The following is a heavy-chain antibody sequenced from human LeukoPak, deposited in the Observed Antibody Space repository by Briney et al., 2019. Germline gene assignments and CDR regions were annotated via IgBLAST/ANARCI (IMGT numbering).Heavy chain of an antibody. D-gene: IGHD3-22*01. CDR1: GFTFSSYS. J-gene: IGHJ4*02. Sequence: SGGSLRLSCAASGFTFSSYSMNWVRQAPGKGLEWVSSISSSSSYIYYADSVKGRFTISRDNAKNSLYLQMNSLRAEDTAVYYCARDWGGYYDSSGPPLDYWGQGTLVTVSS. CDR2: ISSSSSYI. CDR3: ARDWGGYYDSSGPPLDY. V-gene: IGHV3-21*01.